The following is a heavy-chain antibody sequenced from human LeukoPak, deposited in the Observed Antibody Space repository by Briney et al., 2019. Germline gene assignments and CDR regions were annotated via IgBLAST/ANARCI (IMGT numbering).Heavy chain of an antibody. CDR3: AKAYGSTWLFDC. J-gene: IGHJ4*02. CDR2: IKSETDGGTT. D-gene: IGHD6-6*01. Sequence: GGSLRLSCAASGFTFSNAWMSWVRQAPGKGLEWVGRIKSETDGGTTDYAAPVKGRFTISRDNSKNTLYLQMNSLRAEDTAVYYCAKAYGSTWLFDCWGQGTLVTVSS. V-gene: IGHV3-15*01. CDR1: GFTFSNAW.